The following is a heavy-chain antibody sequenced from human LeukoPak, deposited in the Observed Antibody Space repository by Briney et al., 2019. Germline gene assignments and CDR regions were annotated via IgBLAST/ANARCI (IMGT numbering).Heavy chain of an antibody. Sequence: PGGSLRLSCAASGFTFSSYAMSWVRQAPGKGLEWVSAISGSGGSTYYADSVKGRFTISRDNSKNTLYLQMNSLRAEDTAVYYCARGDRITMIVVVITRLDYWGQGTLVTVSS. D-gene: IGHD3-22*01. CDR2: ISGSGGST. V-gene: IGHV3-23*01. CDR1: GFTFSSYA. J-gene: IGHJ4*02. CDR3: ARGDRITMIVVVITRLDY.